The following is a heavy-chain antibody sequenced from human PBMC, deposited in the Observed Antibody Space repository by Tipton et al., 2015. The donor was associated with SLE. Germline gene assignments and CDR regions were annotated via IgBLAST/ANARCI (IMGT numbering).Heavy chain of an antibody. CDR1: GGSIMNTHYS. CDR3: ARQAHDTGWYEHFDH. J-gene: IGHJ4*02. Sequence: LRLPCTVSGGSIMNTHYSWGWVRQPPGKGLDWIGTMYFSGNTYYNPSLKSRVAISLDTSKNQLSLNLSSVTAADTAVYYCARQAHDTGWYEHFDHWGQGTLVAVSS. V-gene: IGHV4-39*07. D-gene: IGHD6-19*01. CDR2: MYFSGNT.